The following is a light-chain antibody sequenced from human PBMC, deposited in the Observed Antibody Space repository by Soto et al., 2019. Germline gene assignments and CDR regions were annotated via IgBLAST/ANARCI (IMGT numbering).Light chain of an antibody. CDR1: QSVGSSY. J-gene: IGKJ4*01. CDR3: QQYDSLPLT. CDR2: GAS. Sequence: EIVLTQSPGTLSLSPGERATLSFRASQSVGSSYLAWYQQRPGQAPRLLIYGASSRATGIPHRFSGSGSGTDFTLTISRLEPEDFAVYYCQQYDSLPLTFGGGTKVDI. V-gene: IGKV3-20*01.